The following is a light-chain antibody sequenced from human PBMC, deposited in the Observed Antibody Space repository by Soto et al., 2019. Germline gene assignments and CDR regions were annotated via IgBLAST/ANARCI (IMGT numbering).Light chain of an antibody. J-gene: IGKJ1*01. Sequence: EIVMTQSPATLSVSPGESVTLSCRASQLFSSNLAWYQRRPGQAPRLLIYGASSRATGIPARFSGSGSGTEFTLSISSLQSEDFAVYYCQQYNSWPRTFGQGTKVDIK. CDR3: QQYNSWPRT. CDR2: GAS. V-gene: IGKV3D-15*01. CDR1: QLFSSN.